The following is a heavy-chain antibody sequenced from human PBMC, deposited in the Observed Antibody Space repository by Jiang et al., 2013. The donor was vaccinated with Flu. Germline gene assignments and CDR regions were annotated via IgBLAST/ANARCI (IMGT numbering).Heavy chain of an antibody. CDR1: GDSVSSYSAA. D-gene: IGHD3-9*01. V-gene: IGHV6-1*01. CDR3: ARGAHILTGYYNYYYFDL. CDR2: TYYRSKWYN. J-gene: IGHJ2*01. Sequence: GLVKPSQTLSLTCAISGDSVSSYSAAWNWIRQSPSRGLEWLGRTYYRSKWYNDYAGSVKSRITINPDTSKNQFSLQLNSVTPEDTAVYYCARGAHILTGYYNYYYFDLWAVAPGHCL.